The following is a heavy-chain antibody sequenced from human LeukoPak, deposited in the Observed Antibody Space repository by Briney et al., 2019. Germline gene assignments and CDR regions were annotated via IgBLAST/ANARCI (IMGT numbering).Heavy chain of an antibody. D-gene: IGHD3-3*01. CDR2: IYYSGST. V-gene: IGHV4-59*01. J-gene: IGHJ4*02. Sequence: SETLSLTCTVSGGSISSYYWSWIRQPPGKGLEWIGYIYYSGSTNYNPSLKSRVTISVDTSKNQFSLKLSSVTAADTAVYYCARDHAVYDFWSGYYNGPYFDYWGQGTLVTVSS. CDR1: GGSISSYY. CDR3: ARDHAVYDFWSGYYNGPYFDY.